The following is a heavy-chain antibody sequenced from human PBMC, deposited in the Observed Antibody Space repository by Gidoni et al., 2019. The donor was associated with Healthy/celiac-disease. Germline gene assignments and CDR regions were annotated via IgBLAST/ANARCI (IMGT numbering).Heavy chain of an antibody. CDR3: AKVRGYYYDSSGKTYFDY. D-gene: IGHD3-22*01. J-gene: IGHJ4*02. Sequence: EVQLLESGGGLVQPGGSLRLSCSASGFPFSSYALSCVRQAPGKGLEWCSASSGSGGSTYYADSVKGRFTISRDNSKNTLYLQMNSLRAEDTAVYYCAKVRGYYYDSSGKTYFDYWGQGTLVTVSS. CDR1: GFPFSSYA. CDR2: SSGSGGST. V-gene: IGHV3-23*01.